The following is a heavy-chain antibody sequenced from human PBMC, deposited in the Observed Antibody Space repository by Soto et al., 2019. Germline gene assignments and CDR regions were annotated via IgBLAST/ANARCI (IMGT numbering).Heavy chain of an antibody. J-gene: IGHJ5*02. CDR3: ARGGRIAARWFDP. D-gene: IGHD6-6*01. CDR1: GGSFSGYY. Sequence: SETLSLTCAVYGGSFSGYYWSWIRQPPGKGLEWIGEINHSGSTNYNPSLKSRVTISVDTSKNQFSLKLSSVTAADTAVYYCARGGRIAARWFDPWGQGTLVTVSS. V-gene: IGHV4-34*01. CDR2: INHSGST.